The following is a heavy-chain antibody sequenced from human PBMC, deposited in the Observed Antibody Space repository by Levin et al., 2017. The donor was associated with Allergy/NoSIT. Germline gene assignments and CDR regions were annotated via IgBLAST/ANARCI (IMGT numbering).Heavy chain of an antibody. Sequence: GGSLRLSCAASGFPFNTYSMNWVRQSPGKGLEWVSYVSSDSNTIYYADSVKGRFTISRDNAKNSLYLQMNSLTDEDTAVYYCARQTVVTTGGIHYYYYGMDVWGQGTTVTVSS. V-gene: IGHV3-48*02. CDR1: GFPFNTYS. D-gene: IGHD4-23*01. CDR3: ARQTVVTTGGIHYYYYGMDV. J-gene: IGHJ6*02. CDR2: VSSDSNTI.